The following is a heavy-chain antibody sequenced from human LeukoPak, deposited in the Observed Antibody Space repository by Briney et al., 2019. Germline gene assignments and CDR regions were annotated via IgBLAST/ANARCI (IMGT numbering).Heavy chain of an antibody. J-gene: IGHJ4*02. Sequence: SETLSLTCTVSGGSISSYYWSWIRQPPGKGLEWIGYIYYSGSPNYNPSLKSRATISVDTSKNQFSLKLSSVTAADTAVYYCARVSYYGSGSLDYWWQGTLVAVSS. CDR3: ARVSYYGSGSLDY. CDR2: IYYSGSP. V-gene: IGHV4-59*01. CDR1: GGSISSYY. D-gene: IGHD3-10*01.